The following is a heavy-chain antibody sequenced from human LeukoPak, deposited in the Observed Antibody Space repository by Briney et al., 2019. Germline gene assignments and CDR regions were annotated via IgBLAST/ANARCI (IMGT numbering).Heavy chain of an antibody. Sequence: GGSLRLSCAASGFTFSSYAMSWVRQAPGKGLKRVSAISGSGGSTYYADSVKGRFTISRDNSKNTLYLQMNSLRAEDTAVYYCAKAASHAILGIGEYWGQGTLVTVSS. V-gene: IGHV3-23*01. CDR3: AKAASHAILGIGEY. CDR1: GFTFSSYA. D-gene: IGHD3-3*02. J-gene: IGHJ4*02. CDR2: ISGSGGST.